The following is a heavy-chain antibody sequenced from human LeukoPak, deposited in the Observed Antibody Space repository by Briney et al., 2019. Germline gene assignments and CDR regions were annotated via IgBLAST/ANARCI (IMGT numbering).Heavy chain of an antibody. Sequence: SETLSLTCAVYGGSFSGYYWSWIRQPPGKGLEWIGEINHSGSTNYNPSLKSRVTISVDTSKNQFSLKPSSVTAADTAVYYCARGEDDAFDIWGQGTMVTVSS. CDR1: GGSFSGYY. V-gene: IGHV4-34*01. CDR2: INHSGST. J-gene: IGHJ3*02. CDR3: ARGEDDAFDI.